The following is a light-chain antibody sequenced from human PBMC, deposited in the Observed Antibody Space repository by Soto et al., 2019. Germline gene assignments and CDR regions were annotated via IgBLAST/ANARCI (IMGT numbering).Light chain of an antibody. Sequence: DIQMTQSPSTLSASVGDRVTITCRASQSISSWLAGYQHKPWKAPKLLIYDASSLESGVPSRFSGSASGTEFTLTISSLQPDDCAAYYCQQYNSYPRTFGQGTKVDIK. J-gene: IGKJ1*01. CDR3: QQYNSYPRT. CDR1: QSISSW. V-gene: IGKV1-5*01. CDR2: DAS.